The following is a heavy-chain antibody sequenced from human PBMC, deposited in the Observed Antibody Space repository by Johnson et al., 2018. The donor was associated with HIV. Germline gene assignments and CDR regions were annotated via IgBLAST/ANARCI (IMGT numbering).Heavy chain of an antibody. CDR3: ARRSARSGGFDL. V-gene: IGHV3-30*14. CDR2: ISYDGSDK. D-gene: IGHD2-8*02. CDR1: GFTFSSFA. Sequence: QVQLMESGGGVVQPGRSLRLSCAASGFTFSSFAIHWVRQAPGKGLEWVAVISYDGSDKYYADSVKGRFTTSRENANNSLYLEMSSLRAGDTAVYYCARRSARSGGFDLWGQGTMVTVSS. J-gene: IGHJ3*01.